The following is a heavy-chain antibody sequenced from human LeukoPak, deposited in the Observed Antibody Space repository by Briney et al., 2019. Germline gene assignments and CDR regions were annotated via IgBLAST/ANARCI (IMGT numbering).Heavy chain of an antibody. V-gene: IGHV4-30-2*01. CDR3: ARLAGYYDILTGYYTSNYFDY. Sequence: SETLSLTCTVSGGSISSGGYYWSWIRQPPGKGLEWIGYIYHSGSTYYNPSLKSRVTISVDRSKNQFSLKLSSVTAADTAVYYCARLAGYYDILTGYYTSNYFDYWGQGTLVTVSS. J-gene: IGHJ4*02. D-gene: IGHD3-9*01. CDR2: IYHSGST. CDR1: GGSISSGGYY.